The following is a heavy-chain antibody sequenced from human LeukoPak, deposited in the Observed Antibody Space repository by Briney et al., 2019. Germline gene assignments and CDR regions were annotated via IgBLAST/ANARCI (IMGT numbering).Heavy chain of an antibody. CDR1: GFTFSNYV. D-gene: IGHD4-17*01. J-gene: IGHJ3*02. Sequence: GGSLRLSCAASGFTFSNYVMGWVRQPPGEGLQWVSVISGSGITTYCARSVKGRFTISRDNSKNTLYLQMNNLRAEDTAVYYCARDPTVTNFHDAFDIWGQGTMVTVSS. CDR3: ARDPTVTNFHDAFDI. CDR2: ISGSGITT. V-gene: IGHV3-23*01.